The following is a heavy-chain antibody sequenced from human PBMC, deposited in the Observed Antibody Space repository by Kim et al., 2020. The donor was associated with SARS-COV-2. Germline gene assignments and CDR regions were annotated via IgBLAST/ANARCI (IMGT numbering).Heavy chain of an antibody. V-gene: IGHV4-39*01. Sequence: ETLSLTCTVSGGSVTTSPYDWGWIRRPPGRGLEWIGNFHYGGSTHYSPSLNSRVTISVDTSANQFSLRLTSLTAADTAVYYCARRDNYGRTYDYWGQGLLVTVAS. CDR1: GGSVTTSPYD. D-gene: IGHD5-18*01. CDR3: ARRDNYGRTYDY. J-gene: IGHJ4*02. CDR2: FHYGGST.